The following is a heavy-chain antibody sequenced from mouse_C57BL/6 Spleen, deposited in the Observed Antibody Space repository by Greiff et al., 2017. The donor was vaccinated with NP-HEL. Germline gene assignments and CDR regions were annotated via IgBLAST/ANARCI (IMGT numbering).Heavy chain of an antibody. CDR3: ARGDLDYDYPFAY. CDR2: INPNNGGT. V-gene: IGHV1-18*01. J-gene: IGHJ3*01. D-gene: IGHD2-4*01. Sequence: EVQLVESGPELVKPGASVKIPCKASGYTFTDYNMDWVKQSHGKSLEWIGDINPNNGGTIYNQKFKGKATLTVDKSSSTAYLELRSLTSEDTAVYDCARGDLDYDYPFAYWGQGTLVTVSA. CDR1: GYTFTDYN.